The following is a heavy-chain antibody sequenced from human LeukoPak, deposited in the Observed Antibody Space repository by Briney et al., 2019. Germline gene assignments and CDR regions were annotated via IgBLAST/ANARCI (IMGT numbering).Heavy chain of an antibody. V-gene: IGHV3-30-3*01. CDR3: AKDQAVEVGATPDFDY. J-gene: IGHJ4*02. Sequence: PGGSLRLSCAASGFTFSSYAMHWVRQAPGKGLEWVAVISYDGSNKYYADSVKGRFTISRDNSKNTLYLQMNSLRAEDTAVYYCAKDQAVEVGATPDFDYWGQGTLVTVSS. CDR1: GFTFSSYA. D-gene: IGHD1-26*01. CDR2: ISYDGSNK.